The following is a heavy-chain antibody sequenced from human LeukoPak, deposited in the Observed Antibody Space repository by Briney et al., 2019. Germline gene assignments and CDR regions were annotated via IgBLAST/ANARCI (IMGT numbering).Heavy chain of an antibody. CDR2: ISSGSSTI. V-gene: IGHV3-48*02. Sequence: GGSLRLSCAASGFTFSNYNINWVRQAPGKGLEWISYISSGSSTIYYADSVKGRFTISRDTAKNSLYLQMNSLRDEDTAVYYCARDYGSHGEYFDYWGQGTLVTVSS. CDR3: ARDYGSHGEYFDY. CDR1: GFTFSNYN. D-gene: IGHD3-10*01. J-gene: IGHJ4*02.